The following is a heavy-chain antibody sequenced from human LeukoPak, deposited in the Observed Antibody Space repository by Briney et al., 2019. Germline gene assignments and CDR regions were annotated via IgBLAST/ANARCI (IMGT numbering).Heavy chain of an antibody. V-gene: IGHV1-69*01. CDR2: IIPIFGTA. CDR1: GGTFSSYA. D-gene: IGHD2-15*01. Sequence: SVKVSCKASGGTFSSYAISWVRQAPGQGLEWMGGIIPIFGTANYAQKFQGRVTITADESTSTAYMELSSLRSENTAVYYCATDLTYCSGGSCQNYWGQGTLVTVSS. J-gene: IGHJ4*02. CDR3: ATDLTYCSGGSCQNY.